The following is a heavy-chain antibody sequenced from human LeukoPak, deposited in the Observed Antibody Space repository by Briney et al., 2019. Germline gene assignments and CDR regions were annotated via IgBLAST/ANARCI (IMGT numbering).Heavy chain of an antibody. D-gene: IGHD6-6*01. CDR1: GGTFSSYA. Sequence: SVKVSCKASGGTFSSYAICWVRQAPGQGLEWMGGIIPIFGTANYAQKFQGRVTITTDESTSTAYMELSSLRSEDTAVYYCARWPSSIAARGDAFDIWGQGTMVTVSS. J-gene: IGHJ3*02. V-gene: IGHV1-69*05. CDR2: IIPIFGTA. CDR3: ARWPSSIAARGDAFDI.